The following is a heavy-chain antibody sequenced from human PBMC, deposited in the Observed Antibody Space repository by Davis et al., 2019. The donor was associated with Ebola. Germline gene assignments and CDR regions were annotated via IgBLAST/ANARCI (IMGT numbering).Heavy chain of an antibody. Sequence: AASVKVSCKVSGYTLTELSMHWVRQAPGKGLEWMGGFDPEDGETIYAQKFQGRVTMTEDTSTDTAYMELSSLRSEDTAVYYCATLAQYYYDSSGYYFDYWGQGTLVTVSS. CDR2: FDPEDGET. CDR3: ATLAQYYYDSSGYYFDY. D-gene: IGHD3-22*01. V-gene: IGHV1-24*01. CDR1: GYTLTELS. J-gene: IGHJ4*02.